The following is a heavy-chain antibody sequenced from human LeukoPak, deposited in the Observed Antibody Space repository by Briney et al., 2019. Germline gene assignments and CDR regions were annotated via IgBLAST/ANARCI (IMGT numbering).Heavy chain of an antibody. J-gene: IGHJ4*02. CDR1: GDSISSGDYY. CDR3: VRVATYTAGAFDY. V-gene: IGHV4-61*02. Sequence: SQTLSLTCTVSGDSISSGDYYWSWIRQPAGKGLEWIGRISSSGSTYYNPSLKSRVTISVDTSNNQFSLKLTSVTAADTAVYYCVRVATYTAGAFDYWGQGTLVTVSS. CDR2: ISSSGST. D-gene: IGHD1-1*01.